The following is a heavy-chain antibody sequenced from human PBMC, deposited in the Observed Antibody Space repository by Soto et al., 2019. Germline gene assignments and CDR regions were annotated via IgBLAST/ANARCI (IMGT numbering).Heavy chain of an antibody. CDR1: GFTVSSYA. D-gene: IGHD3-22*01. CDR3: ARDRVESGYPEYFQH. Sequence: QVQLVESGGGVVQPGKSLRLSCAASGFTVSSYAMHWVRQAPGKGLEWVAVIYSGGSTYYADSVKGRFTISRDNSKNTLYLQMNSLRAEDTAVYYCARDRVESGYPEYFQHWGQGTLVTVSS. J-gene: IGHJ1*01. CDR2: IYSGGST. V-gene: IGHV3-NL1*01.